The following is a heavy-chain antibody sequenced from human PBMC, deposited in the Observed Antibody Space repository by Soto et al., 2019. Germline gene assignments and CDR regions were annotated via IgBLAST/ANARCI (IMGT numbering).Heavy chain of an antibody. CDR1: GGSFSGYY. J-gene: IGHJ5*02. Sequence: SETLSLTCAVYGGSFSGYYWSWIRQPPGKGLEWIGEISHSGSTNYNPSLKSRVTISVDTSKNQFSLKLSSVTAADTAVYYCARVVVPAVGDWFDPWGQGTLVTVSS. V-gene: IGHV4-34*01. CDR3: ARVVVPAVGDWFDP. D-gene: IGHD2-2*01. CDR2: ISHSGST.